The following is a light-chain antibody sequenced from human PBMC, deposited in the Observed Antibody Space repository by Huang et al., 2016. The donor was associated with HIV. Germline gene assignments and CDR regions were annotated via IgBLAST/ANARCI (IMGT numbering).Light chain of an antibody. CDR2: DAS. CDR3: QQRSKWRT. CDR1: QRVSSY. V-gene: IGKV3-11*01. Sequence: DIVLTQSPATLSSSPGERVTLSCRASQRVSSYLAWYQQKLGQAPRLLIYDASNRATGVPARFSGSGSGTDFTLTISSLEPEDFAVYYCQQRSKWRTFGQGTRVEIK. J-gene: IGKJ1*01.